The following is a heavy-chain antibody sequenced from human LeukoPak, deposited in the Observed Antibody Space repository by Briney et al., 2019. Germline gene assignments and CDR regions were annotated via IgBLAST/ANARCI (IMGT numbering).Heavy chain of an antibody. CDR2: ISNVGSNK. Sequence: TGGSLRLSCAASGFTFSSYAMHWVRQAPGKGLEWVAVISNVGSNKYYADSVKGRVTISRDTSKNTLFLQMNSLRADDTAVYFCAKDRLMATGYFDYWGQGTLVTVSS. CDR3: AKDRLMATGYFDY. J-gene: IGHJ4*02. CDR1: GFTFSSYA. D-gene: IGHD5-24*01. V-gene: IGHV3-30*04.